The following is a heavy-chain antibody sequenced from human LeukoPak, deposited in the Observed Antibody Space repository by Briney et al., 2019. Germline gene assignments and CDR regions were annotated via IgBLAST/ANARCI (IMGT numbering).Heavy chain of an antibody. J-gene: IGHJ1*01. CDR3: ARHQAATIYFQH. V-gene: IGHV4-59*08. Sequence: SETLSLTCTVSGGSISSYYWSWIRQPPGKGLEWIGYIYYSGSTNYNPSLKSRVTISVDTSKNQFSLKLSSVAAADTAVYYCARHQAATIYFQHWGQGTLVTVSS. D-gene: IGHD2-15*01. CDR2: IYYSGST. CDR1: GGSISSYY.